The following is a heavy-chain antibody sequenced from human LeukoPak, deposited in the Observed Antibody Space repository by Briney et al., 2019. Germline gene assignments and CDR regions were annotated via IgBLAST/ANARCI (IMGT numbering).Heavy chain of an antibody. CDR1: GFTFSSFA. CDR2: ITESGGST. CDR3: ARGDYGDFPPDY. D-gene: IGHD4-17*01. V-gene: IGHV3-23*01. Sequence: GGSLRLSCGASGFTFSSFAMSWVRQAPGKGLEWVSGITESGGSTSKADSVKGRFTISRDNSKDTLYLQMNSPRAEDTAVYYCARGDYGDFPPDYWGQGTLVTVSS. J-gene: IGHJ4*02.